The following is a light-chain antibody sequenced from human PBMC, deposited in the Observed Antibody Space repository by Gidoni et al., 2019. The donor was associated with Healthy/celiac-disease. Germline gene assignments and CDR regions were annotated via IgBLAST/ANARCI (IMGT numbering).Light chain of an antibody. V-gene: IGLV3-21*02. J-gene: IGLJ2*01. CDR2: DYS. CDR3: QVWDSSSDHVV. CDR1: NIGSKR. Sequence: SYVLTQPPSVSVAQGRTARITCGGNNIGSKRVHWYQQKPGQAPVLVVYDYSDRPSGIPERFSGSNSGNTATLTISRVEAGDEADYYCQVWDSSSDHVVFGGGTKLTVL.